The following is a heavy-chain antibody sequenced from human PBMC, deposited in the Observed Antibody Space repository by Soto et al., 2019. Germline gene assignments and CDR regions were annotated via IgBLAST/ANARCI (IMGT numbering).Heavy chain of an antibody. J-gene: IGHJ4*02. CDR3: ARIERYSTYEYFDF. Sequence: SGPTLVNPTQTLTLTCTFSGFSLTTSGVGVGWIRQPPGKALEWLALIFWNDDERYSPSLKGRLTISRDTFRSQVVLTMTNVDPVDTATYFCARIERYSTYEYFDFWGQGTLVTVSS. V-gene: IGHV2-5*01. CDR1: GFSLTTSGVG. CDR2: IFWNDDE. D-gene: IGHD5-12*01.